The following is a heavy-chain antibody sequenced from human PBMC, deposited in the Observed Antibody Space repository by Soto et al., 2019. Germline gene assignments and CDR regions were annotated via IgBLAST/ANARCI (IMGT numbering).Heavy chain of an antibody. Sequence: QVQLVESGGGVVQPGRALRLSCAASGFNFTNYAMHWIRQAPGKGLEWVAVISSDGSTQHFADTVKGRFTFSRDNSKNTLFLEMNSLRGDDMAVYYCTGEVASGYWGQGTLVTVSS. CDR3: TGEVASGY. CDR2: ISSDGSTQ. V-gene: IGHV3-30-3*01. J-gene: IGHJ4*02. D-gene: IGHD2-8*02. CDR1: GFNFTNYA.